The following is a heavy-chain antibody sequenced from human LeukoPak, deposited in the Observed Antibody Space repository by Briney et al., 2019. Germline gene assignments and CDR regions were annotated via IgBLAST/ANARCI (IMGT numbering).Heavy chain of an antibody. Sequence: GGSLRLSCAASGFTFSSYAMSWVRQAPGKGLEWVSAISGSGGSTYYADSVKGRFIISRDNSKNTLYLQMNSLRAEDTAVYYCARKGGWLVRGYYFDYWGQGTLVTVSS. D-gene: IGHD6-19*01. CDR3: ARKGGWLVRGYYFDY. CDR2: ISGSGGST. J-gene: IGHJ4*02. V-gene: IGHV3-23*01. CDR1: GFTFSSYA.